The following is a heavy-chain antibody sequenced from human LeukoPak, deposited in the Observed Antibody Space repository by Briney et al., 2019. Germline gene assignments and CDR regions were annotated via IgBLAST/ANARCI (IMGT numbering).Heavy chain of an antibody. D-gene: IGHD2-2*01. J-gene: IGHJ4*02. CDR1: GFTFSSYS. CDR2: ISSSSSYI. V-gene: IGHV3-21*01. CDR3: ASSTSSLSEFDY. Sequence: GGSLRLSCAASGFTFSSYSMNWVRQAPGKGLEWVSSISSSSSYIYYADSVKGRFTISRDNAKNSLYLQMNSLRAEDTAVYYCASSTSSLSEFDYWGQGTPVTVSS.